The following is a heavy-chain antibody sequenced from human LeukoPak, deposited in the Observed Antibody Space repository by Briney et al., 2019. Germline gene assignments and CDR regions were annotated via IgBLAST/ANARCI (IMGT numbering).Heavy chain of an antibody. Sequence: GGSLRLSCAASGFTFSSYGMSWVRQAPGKGLEWVSAISGSADSTYYADSVKGRFTISKDISKNTLYLQMDSLRAEDTAIYYCAKDSPVCTYWGQGTLVTVSS. V-gene: IGHV3-23*01. CDR3: AKDSPVCTY. J-gene: IGHJ4*02. CDR2: ISGSADST. D-gene: IGHD2-8*01. CDR1: GFTFSSYG.